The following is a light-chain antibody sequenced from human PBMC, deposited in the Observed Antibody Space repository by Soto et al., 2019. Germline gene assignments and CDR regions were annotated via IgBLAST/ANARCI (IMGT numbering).Light chain of an antibody. J-gene: IGKJ1*01. CDR2: DAS. CDR3: QQRSNWPSAWT. Sequence: EIVLTQSPATLSLSPGERATLSCRASQSVSSYLAWYQQKPGQAPRLLIYDASNRATGIPARFSGSGSGTDFTHTISSLEPEDFAVYYCQQRSNWPSAWTFGQGTKVEIK. CDR1: QSVSSY. V-gene: IGKV3-11*01.